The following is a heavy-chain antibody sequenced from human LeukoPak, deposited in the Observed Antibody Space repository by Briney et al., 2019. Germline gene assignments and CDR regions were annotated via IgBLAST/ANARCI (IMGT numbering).Heavy chain of an antibody. CDR1: GGSISSGDYY. CDR3: ARDAHWGLGWFDP. CDR2: IYYSGST. V-gene: IGHV4-30-4*08. Sequence: SETLSLTCTVSGGSISSGDYYWSWIRQPPGKGLEWIGYIYYSGSTYYNPSLKSRVTISVDTSKNQFSLKLSPVTAADTAVYYCARDAHWGLGWFDPWGQGTLVTVSS. D-gene: IGHD7-27*01. J-gene: IGHJ5*02.